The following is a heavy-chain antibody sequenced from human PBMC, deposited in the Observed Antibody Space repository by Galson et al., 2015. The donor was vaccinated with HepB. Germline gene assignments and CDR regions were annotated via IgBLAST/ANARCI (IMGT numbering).Heavy chain of an antibody. CDR2: ITGGGGTT. V-gene: IGHV3-23*01. D-gene: IGHD2-2*02. J-gene: IGHJ4*02. CDR3: ATYCSSISCYREGDY. Sequence: PGKGLEWVSTITGGGGTTYYADSVKGRFTISRDNSKNTLYLQMNSLRAEDTAVYYCATYCSSISCYREGDYWGQGTLVTVSS.